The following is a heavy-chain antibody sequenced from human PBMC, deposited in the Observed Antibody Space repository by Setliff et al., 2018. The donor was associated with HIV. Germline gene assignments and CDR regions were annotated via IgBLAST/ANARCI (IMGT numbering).Heavy chain of an antibody. J-gene: IGHJ4*02. V-gene: IGHV4-61*05. D-gene: IGHD5-18*01. CDR3: ARRPLDTGIDS. Sequence: LSLTCTVSGASVSINSHYWAWIRQPPGKTLEYIGYIHYTGSTTYSTSLKSRATISVDTSKNQFSLKLNSVTAADTAVYYCARRPLDTGIDSWGQGTLVTVSS. CDR1: GASVSINSHY. CDR2: IHYTGST.